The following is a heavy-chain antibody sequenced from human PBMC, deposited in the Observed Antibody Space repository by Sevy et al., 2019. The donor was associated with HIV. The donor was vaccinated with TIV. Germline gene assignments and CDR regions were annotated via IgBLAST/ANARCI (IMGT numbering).Heavy chain of an antibody. V-gene: IGHV3-30*02. CDR3: AKESGYAYGHDY. J-gene: IGHJ4*02. CDR1: GFIFSNYV. CDR2: IRHDGNNK. Sequence: GGSLRLSCAASGFIFSNYVMHWVRQAPGKGLEWVAFIRHDGNNKYYIDSVKGRFTISRDNSKNTVFLQMNSLRADDTAMYYCAKESGYAYGHDYWGQGTLVTVSS. D-gene: IGHD5-18*01.